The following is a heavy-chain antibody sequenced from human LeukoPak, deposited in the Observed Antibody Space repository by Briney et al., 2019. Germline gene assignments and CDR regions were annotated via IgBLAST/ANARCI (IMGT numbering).Heavy chain of an antibody. J-gene: IGHJ6*03. CDR3: AKVVATTPDYYMDV. Sequence: GGSLRLSCAASGFTFSSYAMSWVRQAPGKGLEWVSGFIGSGGSTYYADSVKGRFTISRDNSKNTLYLQMNSLRAEDTAIYYCAKVVATTPDYYMDVWGKGTTVTVSS. V-gene: IGHV3-23*01. CDR1: GFTFSSYA. D-gene: IGHD5-12*01. CDR2: FIGSGGST.